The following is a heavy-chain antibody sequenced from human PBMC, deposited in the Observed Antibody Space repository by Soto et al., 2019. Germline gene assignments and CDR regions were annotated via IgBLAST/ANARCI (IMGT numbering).Heavy chain of an antibody. Sequence: GGSLRLSCAASGFAFRSFTMNWVRQAPGKGLEWVSTISSNSAYIYYTDALRGRFTISRDNAKNSLHLQMNSLRAEDTAVYYCTRDASRDSSARGWFDPWGPGTLVTVSS. CDR3: TRDASRDSSARGWFDP. V-gene: IGHV3-21*01. J-gene: IGHJ5*02. CDR1: GFAFRSFT. CDR2: ISSNSAYI. D-gene: IGHD6-13*01.